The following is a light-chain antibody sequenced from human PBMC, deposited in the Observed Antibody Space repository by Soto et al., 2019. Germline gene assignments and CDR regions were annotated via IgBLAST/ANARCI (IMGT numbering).Light chain of an antibody. CDR1: SSNIGAGYD. J-gene: IGLJ2*01. V-gene: IGLV1-40*01. CDR3: QSYDSSLSGSV. Sequence: QSVLTQPPSVSGAAGQRVTISCTGSSSNIGAGYDVHWYQHLPGTAPKLLIYDNSNRPSGVPDRFSGSKSGTSASLAITGLHAEDEADYYCQSYDSSLSGSVFGGGTKLTVL. CDR2: DNS.